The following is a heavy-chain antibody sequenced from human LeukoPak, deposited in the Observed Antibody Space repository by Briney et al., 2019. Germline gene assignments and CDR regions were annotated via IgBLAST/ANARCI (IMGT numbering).Heavy chain of an antibody. CDR3: ARGDYDFWSGYYKHFDY. CDR2: INPSGGST. CDR1: GYTFTSYY. Sequence: ASVKVSCKASGYTFTSYYMHWVRQAPGQGLEWMGIINPSGGSTSYAQKFQGRVTMTRDTSTSTVYMELSSLRSEDTAVYYCARGDYDFWSGYYKHFDYWGQGTPVTVSS. V-gene: IGHV1-46*01. J-gene: IGHJ4*02. D-gene: IGHD3-3*01.